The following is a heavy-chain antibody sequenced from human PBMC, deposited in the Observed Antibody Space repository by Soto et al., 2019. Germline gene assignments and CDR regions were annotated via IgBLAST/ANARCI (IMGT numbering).Heavy chain of an antibody. CDR2: ISDSGSNT. CDR3: VKKGKLGSGWYYFDY. Sequence: EVQLLESGGGLVQPGGSLRLSCAASGFSFSSSTMTWVRQAPGKRLQWVSAISDSGSNTYYADSVKGRFTISRDNSENTVYLQMNSLRVEDTAIYYCVKKGKLGSGWYYFDYWGQGTLVTVSS. CDR1: GFSFSSST. D-gene: IGHD6-19*01. V-gene: IGHV3-23*01. J-gene: IGHJ4*02.